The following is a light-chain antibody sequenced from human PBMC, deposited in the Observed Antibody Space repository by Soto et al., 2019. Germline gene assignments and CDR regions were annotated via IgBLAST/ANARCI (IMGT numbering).Light chain of an antibody. CDR3: SSYTSSSTLLYV. V-gene: IGLV2-14*01. Sequence: QSALTQPASVSGSPGQSITISCTGTSSDVGGYNYVSWYQQHPGKAPKLMIYDVSNRPSGVSNRFSGSKSGNTPSLTISGVQAEYEADYYCSSYTSSSTLLYVFGTGTQLTVL. CDR1: SSDVGGYNY. J-gene: IGLJ1*01. CDR2: DVS.